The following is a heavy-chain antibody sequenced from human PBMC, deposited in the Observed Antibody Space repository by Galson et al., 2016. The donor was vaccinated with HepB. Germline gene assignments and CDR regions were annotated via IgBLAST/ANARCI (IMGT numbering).Heavy chain of an antibody. Sequence: SLRLSCAASGFTFGRYYMTWVRQAPGKGLESVAKIRPDGSESYFVDSVKGRFTISRDNAKNSLYLQMNSLRAEGSAIYYCAREDFWRFDFWGRGTLVTVSS. CDR3: AREDFWRFDF. CDR1: GFTFGRYY. J-gene: IGHJ2*01. CDR2: IRPDGSES. V-gene: IGHV3-7*03. D-gene: IGHD3-3*01.